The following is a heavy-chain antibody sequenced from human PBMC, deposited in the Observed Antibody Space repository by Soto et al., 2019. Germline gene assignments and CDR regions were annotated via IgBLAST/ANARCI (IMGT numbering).Heavy chain of an antibody. CDR1: GGSISSGDYY. J-gene: IGHJ6*02. Sequence: SETLSLTCTVSGGSISSGDYYWSWIRQPPGKGLEWIGYIYYSGSTYYNPSLKSRVTISVDTSKNQFSLKLSSVTAADTAVYYCARDLIESRGSGEGGMDVWGQGTMVTVSS. V-gene: IGHV4-30-4*01. CDR3: ARDLIESRGSGEGGMDV. CDR2: IYYSGST. D-gene: IGHD3-10*01.